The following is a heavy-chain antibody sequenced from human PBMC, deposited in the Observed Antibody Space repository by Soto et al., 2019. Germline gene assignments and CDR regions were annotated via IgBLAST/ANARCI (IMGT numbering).Heavy chain of an antibody. D-gene: IGHD1-7*01. CDR3: ARDLGGTTGDY. Sequence: QVQLVQSGAEVKKPGSSVKVSCKASGGTFSSYTISWVRQAPGQGLEWMGRIIPILGIANYAQKFQGRVTITADKSTSTAYMELSSLRSEDTAVYYCARDLGGTTGDYWGQGTLVTVSS. V-gene: IGHV1-69*08. CDR1: GGTFSSYT. J-gene: IGHJ4*02. CDR2: IIPILGIA.